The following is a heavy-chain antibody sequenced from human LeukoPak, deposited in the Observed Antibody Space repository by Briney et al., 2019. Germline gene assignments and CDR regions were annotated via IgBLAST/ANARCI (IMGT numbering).Heavy chain of an antibody. Sequence: SETLSLTCTVSGGSISSYYWSWIRQPPGKGLEWIGYIYYSGSTNYNPSLKSRVTISVDTSKNQFSLKLSSVTAADTAVYYCATGGSAYAFDIRGQGTMVTVSS. CDR2: IYYSGST. V-gene: IGHV4-59*01. D-gene: IGHD2-15*01. J-gene: IGHJ3*02. CDR3: ATGGSAYAFDI. CDR1: GGSISSYY.